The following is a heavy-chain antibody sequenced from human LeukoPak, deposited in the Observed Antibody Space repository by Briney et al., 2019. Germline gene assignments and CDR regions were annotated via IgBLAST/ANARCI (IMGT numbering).Heavy chain of an antibody. Sequence: GGSLRLSCAASGFTFSSYGMHWVRQAPGKGLEWVAVIWYDGSNKYYADSVKGRFTISRDNSKNTLYLQMNSLRAEDTAVYYCARGGEIVATIAYWGQGTLVTVSS. D-gene: IGHD5-12*01. CDR3: ARGGEIVATIAY. J-gene: IGHJ4*02. V-gene: IGHV3-33*01. CDR2: IWYDGSNK. CDR1: GFTFSSYG.